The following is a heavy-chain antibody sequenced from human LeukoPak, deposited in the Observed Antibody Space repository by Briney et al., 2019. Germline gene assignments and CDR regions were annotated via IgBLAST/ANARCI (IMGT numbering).Heavy chain of an antibody. D-gene: IGHD1-26*01. V-gene: IGHV3-21*01. Sequence: GGSLRLSCAASGFTFSSYSMNWVRQAPGKELEWVSSISSSSSYIYYADSVKGRFTISRDNAKNSLYLQMNSLRAEDTAVYYCAREGLVGAFDIWGQGTMVTVSS. CDR1: GFTFSSYS. J-gene: IGHJ3*02. CDR3: AREGLVGAFDI. CDR2: ISSSSSYI.